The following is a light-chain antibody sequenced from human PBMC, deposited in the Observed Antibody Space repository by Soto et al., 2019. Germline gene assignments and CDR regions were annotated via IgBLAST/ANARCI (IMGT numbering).Light chain of an antibody. CDR3: QQIYSVPLT. CDR2: AAS. V-gene: IGKV1-39*01. CDR1: QSITTY. Sequence: DIRMTQSPSSLSASVGDRLTITCRASQSITTYLNWYRQKPGKAPKLLIYAASSLPSGVPSRFSGSGSETEFTLSISSLQPEDFATYFCQQIYSVPLTFGGGTKVEIK. J-gene: IGKJ4*01.